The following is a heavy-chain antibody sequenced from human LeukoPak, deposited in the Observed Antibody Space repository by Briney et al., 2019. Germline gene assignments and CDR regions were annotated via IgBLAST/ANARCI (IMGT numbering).Heavy chain of an antibody. CDR2: INPNSGGT. V-gene: IGHV1-2*02. Sequence: ASVKVSCKASGYTFTGYYMHWVRQAPGQGLEWMGWINPNSGGTNYAQKFQGRVTMTRDTSISTAYMELSRLRSDDTAVYYCARALRSGTAPAVDPWGQGTLVTVSS. CDR3: ARALRSGTAPAVDP. J-gene: IGHJ5*02. CDR1: GYTFTGYY. D-gene: IGHD1-1*01.